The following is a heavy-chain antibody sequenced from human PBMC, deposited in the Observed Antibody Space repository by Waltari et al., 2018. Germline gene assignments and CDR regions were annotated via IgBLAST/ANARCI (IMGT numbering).Heavy chain of an antibody. CDR2: IYYSGST. CDR3: AREAVKTPHRFRADSSSWYDWFDP. V-gene: IGHV4-59*01. D-gene: IGHD6-13*01. CDR1: GGSISSYY. Sequence: QVQLQESGPGLVKPSETLSLTCTVPGGSISSYYWSWIRPPPGKGLEWIGYIYYSGSTNYNPSLKSRVTISVDTSKNQFSLKLSSVTAADTAVYYCAREAVKTPHRFRADSSSWYDWFDPWGQGTLVTVSS. J-gene: IGHJ5*02.